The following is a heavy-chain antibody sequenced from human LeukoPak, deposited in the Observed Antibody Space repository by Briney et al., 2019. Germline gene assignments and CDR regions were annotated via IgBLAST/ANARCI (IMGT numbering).Heavy chain of an antibody. CDR2: INHSGST. Sequence: SETLSLTCAVYGGSFSGYFWSWIRQPPGKGLEWIGEINHSGSTNYNPSLKSRLTISIATSKNQFSLKLSSVTAADTAVYYCARLITLRPRIYYYYYMDVWGKGTTVTVSS. CDR3: ARLITLRPRIYYYYYMDV. CDR1: GGSFSGYF. J-gene: IGHJ6*03. V-gene: IGHV4-34*01. D-gene: IGHD1-14*01.